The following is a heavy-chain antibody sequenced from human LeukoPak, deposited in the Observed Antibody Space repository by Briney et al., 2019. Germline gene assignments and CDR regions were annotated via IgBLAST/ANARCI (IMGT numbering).Heavy chain of an antibody. V-gene: IGHV4-39*07. D-gene: IGHD4-17*01. CDR3: ARHDYVPYYYGMDV. Sequence: PSETLSLTCTVSGGSISSGDYYWGWIRQPPGKGLEWIGSIYYSGSTYYNPSLKSRVTISVDTSKNQFSLKLSSVTAADTAVYYCARHDYVPYYYGMDVWGQGTTVTVSS. CDR1: GGSISSGDYY. J-gene: IGHJ6*02. CDR2: IYYSGST.